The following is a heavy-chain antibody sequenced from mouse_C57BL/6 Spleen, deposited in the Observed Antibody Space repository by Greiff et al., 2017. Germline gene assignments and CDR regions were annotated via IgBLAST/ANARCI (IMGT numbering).Heavy chain of an antibody. D-gene: IGHD2-2*01. Sequence: VHLVESGAELVKPGASVKISCKASGYAFSSYWMNWVKQRPGKGLEWIGKIYPGDGATNYNGKFKGKATLTADKSSSTAYMRLSSLTSEDSAVYFCARSTMVTTRYFGVWGTGTTVTVSS. V-gene: IGHV1-80*01. J-gene: IGHJ1*03. CDR3: ARSTMVTTRYFGV. CDR1: GYAFSSYW. CDR2: IYPGDGAT.